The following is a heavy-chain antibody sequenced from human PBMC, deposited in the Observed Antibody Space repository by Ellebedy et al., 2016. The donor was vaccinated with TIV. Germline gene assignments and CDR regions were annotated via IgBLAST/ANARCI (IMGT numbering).Heavy chain of an antibody. J-gene: IGHJ3*02. Sequence: AASVKVSCKVSGYTLTALSMHWLRQAPGKGLEWMGGFHPEDGKTIYPQKFQGRISMTKDTSTDTIYMELRSLRSADTALYYCASGAVTERPDFAFKMWGQGTMVTVSS. CDR3: ASGAVTERPDFAFKM. CDR1: GYTLTALS. V-gene: IGHV1-24*01. CDR2: FHPEDGKT. D-gene: IGHD3-10*01.